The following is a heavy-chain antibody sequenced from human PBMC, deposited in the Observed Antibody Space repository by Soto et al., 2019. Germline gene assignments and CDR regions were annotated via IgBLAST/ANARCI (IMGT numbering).Heavy chain of an antibody. CDR3: AREMHLGSGWGDIDI. J-gene: IGHJ4*02. CDR1: GFTVSAKW. V-gene: IGHV3-7*03. Sequence: DVQLVESGGALVQPGGSLGLSCAVSGFTVSAKWMSWVRQAPGKGLEWLATINEDGSKKFYVDSVKGRFTISKDNAKNSLALQLSSLRADDTAVYYCAREMHLGSGWGDIDIWGRGTMVTVAS. D-gene: IGHD6-19*01. CDR2: INEDGSKK.